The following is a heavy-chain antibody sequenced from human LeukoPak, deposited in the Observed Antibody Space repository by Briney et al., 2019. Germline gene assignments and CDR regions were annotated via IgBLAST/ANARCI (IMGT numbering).Heavy chain of an antibody. V-gene: IGHV4-34*01. Sequence: PSETLSLTCAVYGGSFSGYYWSWIRQPPGKGLEWIGEINHSGSTNYNPSLKSRVTISVDTSKNQFSLKLSSVTAADTAVYYCARPRGYSAYDHWGQGTLVTVSS. J-gene: IGHJ4*02. CDR3: ARPRGYSAYDH. D-gene: IGHD5-12*01. CDR1: GGSFSGYY. CDR2: INHSGST.